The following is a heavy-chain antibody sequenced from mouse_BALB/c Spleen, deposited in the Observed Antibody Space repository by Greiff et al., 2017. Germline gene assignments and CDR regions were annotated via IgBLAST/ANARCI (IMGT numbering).Heavy chain of an antibody. CDR2: ISSGSSTI. V-gene: IGHV5-17*02. D-gene: IGHD2-3*01. J-gene: IGHJ2*01. CDR1: GFTFSSFG. Sequence: DVKLVESGGGLVQPGGSRKLSCAASGFTFSSFGMHWVRQAPEKGLEWVAYISSGSSTIYYADTVKGRFTISRDNPKNTLFLQMTSLRSEDTAMYYCARSGGYYVHFDYWGQGTTLTVSS. CDR3: ARSGGYYVHFDY.